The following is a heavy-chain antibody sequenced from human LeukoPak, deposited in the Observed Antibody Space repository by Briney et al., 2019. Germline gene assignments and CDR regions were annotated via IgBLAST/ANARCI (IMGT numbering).Heavy chain of an antibody. CDR2: IYYSGST. CDR3: ARVPDTTSNWFDP. D-gene: IGHD5-18*01. J-gene: IGHJ5*02. Sequence: SETLSLTCTVSGGSISSYYWSWIRQPPGKGLEWIGYIYYSGSTNSNPSLKSRVTISVDTSKNQFSLKLSSVTAADTAVYYCARVPDTTSNWFDPWGQGTLVTVSS. V-gene: IGHV4-59*01. CDR1: GGSISSYY.